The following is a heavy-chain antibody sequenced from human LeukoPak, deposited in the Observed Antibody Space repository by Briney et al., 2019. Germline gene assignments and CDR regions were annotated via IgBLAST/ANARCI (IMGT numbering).Heavy chain of an antibody. D-gene: IGHD6-19*01. Sequence: SETLSLTCAVSGYSISSGYYWGWIRQPPGKGLEWIGSIYHSGSTYYNPSLKSRVTISVDTSKNQFSLKLSSATAADTAVYYCARIAVPNWFDPWGQGTLVTVSS. CDR1: GYSISSGYY. J-gene: IGHJ5*02. V-gene: IGHV4-38-2*01. CDR2: IYHSGST. CDR3: ARIAVPNWFDP.